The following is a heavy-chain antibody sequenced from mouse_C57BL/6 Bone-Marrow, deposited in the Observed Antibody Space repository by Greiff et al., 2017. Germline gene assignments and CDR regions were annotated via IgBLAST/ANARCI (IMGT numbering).Heavy chain of an antibody. D-gene: IGHD2-3*01. CDR3: ARRYDGYYGGAMDY. CDR2: ISSGGTYT. Sequence: EVELVESGGDLVKPGGSLKLSCAASGFTFSSYGMFWVRQTPDKRLEWVATISSGGTYTYYPDSVKGRFTISRDNAKNTLYLQMSSLKSEDTAMYYCARRYDGYYGGAMDYWGQGTSVTVSS. CDR1: GFTFSSYG. V-gene: IGHV5-6*01. J-gene: IGHJ4*01.